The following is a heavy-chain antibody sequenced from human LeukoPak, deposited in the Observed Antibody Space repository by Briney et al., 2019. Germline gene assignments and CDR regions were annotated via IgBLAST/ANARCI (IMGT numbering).Heavy chain of an antibody. D-gene: IGHD3-22*01. V-gene: IGHV3-7*03. J-gene: IGHJ4*02. CDR1: GFTFSNYW. CDR2: IKQDGSGK. CDR3: ARANDSSGYPASIDY. Sequence: GGSLRLSCAVSGFTFSNYWMSWVRQAPGKGLEWVANIKQDGSGKYYVDSVKGRFTISRDNAKNSLYLQMNSLRAEDTALYYCARANDSSGYPASIDYWGQGTLVTVSS.